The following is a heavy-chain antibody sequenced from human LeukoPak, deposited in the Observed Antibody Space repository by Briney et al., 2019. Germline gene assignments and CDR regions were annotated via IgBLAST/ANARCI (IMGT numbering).Heavy chain of an antibody. CDR2: TSYMSKWYS. D-gene: IGHD5-18*01. V-gene: IGHV6-1*01. J-gene: IGHJ4*02. CDR3: ARDPRSYGPDY. CDR1: GDSLSSNSTA. Sequence: RTLSLTCALSGDSLSSNSTARDWVRQYPSRGLELLGSTSYMSKWYSDYALSVKSRITISPDTSKNQFSLHLNSVTPEDTAVYYCARDPRSYGPDYWGQGILVTVSS.